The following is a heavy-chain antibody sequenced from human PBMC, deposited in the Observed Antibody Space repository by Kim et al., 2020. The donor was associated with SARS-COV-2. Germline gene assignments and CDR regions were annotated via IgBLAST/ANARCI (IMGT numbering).Heavy chain of an antibody. CDR2: IWYDGSKK. Sequence: GWSLRLSCAASGFTFSSYGMHWVCQAPGKGLEWVSVIWYDGSKKYYADSVKGRFTISRDNSKNTLYLQMNSLRAEDTAVYYCAREDNWNDGGGMDVWGQGTTVTVSS. D-gene: IGHD1-20*01. J-gene: IGHJ6*02. CDR1: GFTFSSYG. CDR3: AREDNWNDGGGMDV. V-gene: IGHV3-33*01.